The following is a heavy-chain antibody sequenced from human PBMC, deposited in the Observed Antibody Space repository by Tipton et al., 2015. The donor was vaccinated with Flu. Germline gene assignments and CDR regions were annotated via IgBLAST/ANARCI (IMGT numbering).Heavy chain of an antibody. CDR2: ISSSSSYI. Sequence: SLRLSCAASGFTFSSYSMNWVRQAPGKGLEGVSSISSSSSYIYYADSVKGRFTIARDNAKNSLYLQMNSLRAEDTAVYYCARSVVPAPIDYLGQGTLVTVSS. CDR1: GFTFSSYS. D-gene: IGHD2-2*01. J-gene: IGHJ4*02. CDR3: ARSVVPAPIDY. V-gene: IGHV3-21*01.